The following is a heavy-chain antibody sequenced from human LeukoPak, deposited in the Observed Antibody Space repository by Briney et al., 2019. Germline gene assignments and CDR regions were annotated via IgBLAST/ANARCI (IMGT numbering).Heavy chain of an antibody. Sequence: GGSLRLSCAASGFTFSSYAMSWVRQAPGKGLEWVSAISGSGGSTYYADSVKGRFTISRDNSKNTLYLQMNSLRAEDTAVYYCAKDRPLYYYVSSGYYPTSFDYWGQGTLVTVSS. V-gene: IGHV3-23*01. CDR2: ISGSGGST. CDR1: GFTFSSYA. J-gene: IGHJ4*02. D-gene: IGHD3-22*01. CDR3: AKDRPLYYYVSSGYYPTSFDY.